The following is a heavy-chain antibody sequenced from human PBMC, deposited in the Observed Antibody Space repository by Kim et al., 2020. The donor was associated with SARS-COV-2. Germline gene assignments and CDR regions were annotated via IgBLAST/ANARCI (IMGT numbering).Heavy chain of an antibody. V-gene: IGHV3-33*01. D-gene: IGHD1-26*01. CDR2: IWYDGSNK. CDR3: ARELGAQTRFFLERGFFDY. Sequence: GGSLRLSCAASGFTFSSYGMHWVRQAPGKGLEWVAVIWYDGSNKYYADSVKGRFTISRDNSKNTLYLQMNSLRAEDTAVYYCARELGAQTRFFLERGFFDYWGQGTLVTVSS. CDR1: GFTFSSYG. J-gene: IGHJ4*02.